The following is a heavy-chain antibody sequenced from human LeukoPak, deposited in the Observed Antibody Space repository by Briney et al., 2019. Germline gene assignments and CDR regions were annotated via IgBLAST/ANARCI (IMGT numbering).Heavy chain of an antibody. D-gene: IGHD3-10*01. CDR1: RGTFSSYA. J-gene: IGHJ5*02. Sequence: SVTVSCKASRGTFSSYALIWVRQAPGQGLEWMGGIIPTFGTAAYAQKFQGRVTISADESTSTAYMELSSLTSEDTAVYYCARDLAMVRGARYRPYNWFDPWGQGTLVTVSS. CDR2: IIPTFGTA. V-gene: IGHV1-69*01. CDR3: ARDLAMVRGARYRPYNWFDP.